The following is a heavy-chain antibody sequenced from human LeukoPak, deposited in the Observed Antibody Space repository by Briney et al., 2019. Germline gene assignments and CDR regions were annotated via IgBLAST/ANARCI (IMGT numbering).Heavy chain of an antibody. CDR3: ARSGIAAAGTGRFDP. V-gene: IGHV3-21*01. D-gene: IGHD6-13*01. CDR1: GFTFSSYS. J-gene: IGHJ5*02. Sequence: GGSLRLSCAASGFTFSSYSMNWVRQARGKGLEWVSSISSSSSYIYYADSVKGRFTISRDNAKNSLYLQMNSLRAEDTAVYYCARSGIAAAGTGRFDPWGQGTLVTVSS. CDR2: ISSSSSYI.